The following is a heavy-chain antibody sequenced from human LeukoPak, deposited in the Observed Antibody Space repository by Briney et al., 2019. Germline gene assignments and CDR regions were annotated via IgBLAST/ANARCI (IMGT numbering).Heavy chain of an antibody. CDR2: IYYSGST. J-gene: IGHJ4*02. D-gene: IGHD1-26*01. CDR3: ARGSGSSYHWNSYYFDY. V-gene: IGHV4-39*07. CDR1: GGSISSSSYY. Sequence: PETLSLTCTVSGGSISSSSYYWGWIRQPPGKGLEWIGTIYYSGSTYYNPSLKSRVTISVDTSKNQFSLKLSSVTAADTAVYYCARGSGSSYHWNSYYFDYWGQGTLVTVSS.